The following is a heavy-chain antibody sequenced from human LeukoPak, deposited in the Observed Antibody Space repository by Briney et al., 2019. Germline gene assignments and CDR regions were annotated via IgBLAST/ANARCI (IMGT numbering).Heavy chain of an antibody. J-gene: IGHJ6*02. D-gene: IGHD1-20*01. CDR3: ARDNWNDVHYYYGMDV. V-gene: IGHV4-59*01. CDR2: IYYSGST. CDR1: GGSISSYY. Sequence: SETLSLTCTVSGGSISSYYWSWIRQPPGKGLEWIGYIYYSGSTNYNPSLKSRVTISVDTSKNQFSLKLSSVTAADTAVYYCARDNWNDVHYYYGMDVWGRGTTVTVSS.